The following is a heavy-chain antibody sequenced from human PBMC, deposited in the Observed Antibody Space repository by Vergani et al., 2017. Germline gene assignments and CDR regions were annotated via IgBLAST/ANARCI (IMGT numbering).Heavy chain of an antibody. D-gene: IGHD6-13*01. Sequence: QVQLVQSGAEVKKPGASVKVSCKASGYTFAGYNIHWVRQAPGQGLKLMGWINPNSGGTNYAQKFQGRVTMTRDTSINTAYMELSRLRSDDTAVYYCARGWSGYSTSWFFEYWGQGTLVTVSS. J-gene: IGHJ4*02. CDR3: ARGWSGYSTSWFFEY. CDR2: INPNSGGT. V-gene: IGHV1-2*02. CDR1: GYTFAGYN.